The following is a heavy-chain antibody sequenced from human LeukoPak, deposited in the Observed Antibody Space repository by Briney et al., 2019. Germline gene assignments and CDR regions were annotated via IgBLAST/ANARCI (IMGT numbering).Heavy chain of an antibody. CDR3: AREVDAAAAYNWFDP. CDR2: IYYSGST. J-gene: IGHJ5*02. D-gene: IGHD2-2*01. V-gene: IGHV4-39*07. CDR1: GGSISSSSYY. Sequence: SSETLSLTCTVSGGSISSSSYYWGWIRQPPGKGLEWIGSIYYSGSTYYNPSLKSRVTISVDTSKNQFSLKLSSVTAADTAVYYCAREVDAAAAYNWFDPWGQGTLVTVSS.